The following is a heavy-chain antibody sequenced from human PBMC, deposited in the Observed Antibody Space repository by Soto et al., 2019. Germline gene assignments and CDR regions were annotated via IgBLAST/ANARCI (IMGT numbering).Heavy chain of an antibody. V-gene: IGHV3-7*01. Sequence: EVQLVESGGGLVQPGGSLRLSCAASGFTFAKNWMSWVRQAPGKGLEWVANIKRDGSEKYYVDSVKGRFTISRDNAKNTLYLPMTSLRADDTAVYYCASLEWESAGYADYWGQGTLVTVSS. CDR2: IKRDGSEK. D-gene: IGHD3-3*01. CDR1: GFTFAKNW. CDR3: ASLEWESAGYADY. J-gene: IGHJ4*02.